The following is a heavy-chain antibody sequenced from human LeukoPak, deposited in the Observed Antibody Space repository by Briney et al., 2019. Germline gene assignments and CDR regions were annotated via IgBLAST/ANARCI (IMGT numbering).Heavy chain of an antibody. CDR1: GGSISSYC. CDR3: ARDGDSGSFRLRAYAFDI. V-gene: IGHV4-59*01. J-gene: IGHJ3*02. Sequence: PSETLSLTCTVSGGSISSYCWSWIRQPPGKGLEWIGYIYYSGSTNYNPSLKSLVTISVDTSKNQFSLKLSSVTAADTAVYYCARDGDSGSFRLRAYAFDIWGQGTMVTVSS. D-gene: IGHD1-26*01. CDR2: IYYSGST.